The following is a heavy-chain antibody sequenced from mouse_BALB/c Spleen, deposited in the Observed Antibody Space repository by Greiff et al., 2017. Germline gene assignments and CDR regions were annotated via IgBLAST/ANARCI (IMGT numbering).Heavy chain of an antibody. Sequence: VQLQESGAELVRPGTSVKVSCKASGYAFTNYLIEWVKQRPGQGLEWIGVINPGSGGTNYNEKFKGKATLTADKSSSTAYMQLSSLTSDDSAVYFCARLLTTVVEYYAMDYWGQGTSVTVSS. CDR1: GYAFTNYL. CDR2: INPGSGGT. V-gene: IGHV1-54*03. CDR3: ARLLTTVVEYYAMDY. J-gene: IGHJ4*01. D-gene: IGHD1-1*01.